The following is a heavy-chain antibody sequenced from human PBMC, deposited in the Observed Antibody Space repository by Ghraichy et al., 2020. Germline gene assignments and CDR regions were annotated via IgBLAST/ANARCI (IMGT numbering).Heavy chain of an antibody. CDR1: GGSISSSSYY. CDR3: ARLYFDWLSLPNYFDY. D-gene: IGHD3-9*01. Sequence: SETLSLTCTVSGGSISSSSYYWGWIRQPPGKGLEWIGTIFYSGSTYYNPSLKSRVTISVDTSKNQFSLKVTSAAAADTAVYYCARLYFDWLSLPNYFDYWGQGTLVTVSP. CDR2: IFYSGST. V-gene: IGHV4-39*01. J-gene: IGHJ4*02.